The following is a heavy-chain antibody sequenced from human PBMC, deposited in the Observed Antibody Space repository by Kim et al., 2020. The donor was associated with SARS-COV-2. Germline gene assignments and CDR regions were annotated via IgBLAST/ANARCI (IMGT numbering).Heavy chain of an antibody. J-gene: IGHJ6*01. D-gene: IGHD3-10*01. V-gene: IGHV3-64*02. CDR1: GFTFGSYA. CDR2: ISSNGGST. Sequence: GGSLRLSCAASGFTFGSYAMHWVRQAPGKGLEYVSAISSNGGSTYYADSVKGRFTISRDNSKNTLYLQMSSLRAEDMAVYYCARGPFYGSGSSYYYGMDAWGEGTT. CDR3: ARGPFYGSGSSYYYGMDA.